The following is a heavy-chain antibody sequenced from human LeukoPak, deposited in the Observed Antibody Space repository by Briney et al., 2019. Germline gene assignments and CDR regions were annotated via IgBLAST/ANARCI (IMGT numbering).Heavy chain of an antibody. V-gene: IGHV1-69*06. CDR2: IIPIFGTA. CDR3: ARAPGSIDYDFWSGPNWFDP. CDR1: GYTFSDYY. J-gene: IGHJ5*02. D-gene: IGHD3-3*01. Sequence: ASVKVSCTASGYTFSDYYIHWLRQAPGQGLEWMGGIIPIFGTANYAQKFQGRVTITADKSTSTAYMELSSLRSEDTAVYYCARAPGSIDYDFWSGPNWFDPWGQGTLVTVSS.